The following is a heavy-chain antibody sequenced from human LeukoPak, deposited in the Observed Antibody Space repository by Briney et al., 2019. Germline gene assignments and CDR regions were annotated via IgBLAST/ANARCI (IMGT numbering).Heavy chain of an antibody. CDR1: GYTFTGYH. J-gene: IGHJ3*02. CDR3: ARGEVEMATVGDDSFDI. D-gene: IGHD5-24*01. V-gene: IGHV1-2*06. Sequence: ASVKVSCKVFGYTFTGYHIHWVRQAPGQGLEWMGRINPNTGGTNYAQKFQGRVTMTRDTSASTAYMELSRLTSDDTAVYYCARGEVEMATVGDDSFDIWGQGTMVAVYS. CDR2: INPNTGGT.